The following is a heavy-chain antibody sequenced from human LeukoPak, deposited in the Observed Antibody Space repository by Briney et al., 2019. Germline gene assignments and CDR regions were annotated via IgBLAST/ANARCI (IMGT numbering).Heavy chain of an antibody. CDR2: TYYRSKWYN. Sequence: SQTLSLTCAISGDSVSSNSAAWNWIRQSPSRGLEWLGRTYYRSKWYNDYAVSVKSRITINPDTSKNQFSLQLNSVTPEDTAVYYCARAYHYDFWSGFQTSDAFDIWGQGTMVTASS. CDR3: ARAYHYDFWSGFQTSDAFDI. J-gene: IGHJ3*02. CDR1: GDSVSSNSAA. V-gene: IGHV6-1*01. D-gene: IGHD3-3*01.